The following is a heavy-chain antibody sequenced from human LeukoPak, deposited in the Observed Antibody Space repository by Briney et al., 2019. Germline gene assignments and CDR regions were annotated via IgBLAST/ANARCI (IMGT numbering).Heavy chain of an antibody. D-gene: IGHD2-15*01. CDR2: IYTSGST. CDR1: GGSISSGSYY. J-gene: IGHJ5*02. CDR3: ARDLRYCSGGSCYSRWFDP. V-gene: IGHV4-61*02. Sequence: PSETLSLTCTVSGGSISSGSYYWSWIRQPAGKGLEWIGRIYTSGSTNYNPSLKSRVTISVDTSKNQFSLKLSSVTAADTAVYYCARDLRYCSGGSCYSRWFDPCGQGTLVTVSS.